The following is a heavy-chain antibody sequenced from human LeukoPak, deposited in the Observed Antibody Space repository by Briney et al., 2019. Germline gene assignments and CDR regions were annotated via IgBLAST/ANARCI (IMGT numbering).Heavy chain of an antibody. CDR2: ISSSGSIK. J-gene: IGHJ4*02. CDR1: GFTSSDHY. V-gene: IGHV3-11*04. CDR3: ARGGDYYDY. Sequence: PGGSLRLSCAASGFTSSDHYMSWIRQAPGKGLEWVSYISSSGSIKYYADSVKGRFTISRDNAKNSLFLQMNSLRAEDTAVYYCARGGDYYDYWGQGDLVTVSS.